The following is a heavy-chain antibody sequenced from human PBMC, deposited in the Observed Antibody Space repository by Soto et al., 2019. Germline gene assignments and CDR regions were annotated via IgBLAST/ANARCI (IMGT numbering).Heavy chain of an antibody. CDR1: GFMFIKYG. Sequence: QVHLVESGGGVVQPGRSLRLSCVASGFMFIKYGMHWVRQAPGKGLEWVALISYDGSTKYYEDSVKGRFTISRDNSKNTLYLEMNSLRAEDTAVYYCAKDPRDYAYYYSCMDVWGQGTTVTVSS. D-gene: IGHD4-17*01. CDR2: ISYDGSTK. J-gene: IGHJ6*02. V-gene: IGHV3-30*18. CDR3: AKDPRDYAYYYSCMDV.